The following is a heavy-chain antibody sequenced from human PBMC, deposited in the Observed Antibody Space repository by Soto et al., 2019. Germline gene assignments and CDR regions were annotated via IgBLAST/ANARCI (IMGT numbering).Heavy chain of an antibody. J-gene: IGHJ5*02. CDR3: AREYYGSGSYYTGGWFDP. Sequence: EVQLVESGGGLVQPGGSLRLSCAASGLTFSSYSMNWVRQAPGKGLEWVSYISSSSSTIYYADSVKGRFTISRDNAKNSLYLQMNSLRAEDTAVYYCAREYYGSGSYYTGGWFDPWGQGTLVTVSS. CDR2: ISSSSSTI. CDR1: GLTFSSYS. D-gene: IGHD3-10*01. V-gene: IGHV3-48*01.